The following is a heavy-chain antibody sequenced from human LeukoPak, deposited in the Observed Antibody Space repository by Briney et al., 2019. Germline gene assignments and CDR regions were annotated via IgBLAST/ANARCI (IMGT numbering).Heavy chain of an antibody. Sequence: GVSLRLSCAASGFTFSSYSMNWVRLPPRKGLDWVSSISSSSSYIYYSDSVKGRFTISRDNAKTSLYLQMNRLRAEGTAVYYCARVWEYCSGGSCYENYYGMDVWGKGTTVTVSS. CDR3: ARVWEYCSGGSCYENYYGMDV. V-gene: IGHV3-21*01. J-gene: IGHJ6*04. D-gene: IGHD2-15*01. CDR1: GFTFSSYS. CDR2: ISSSSSYI.